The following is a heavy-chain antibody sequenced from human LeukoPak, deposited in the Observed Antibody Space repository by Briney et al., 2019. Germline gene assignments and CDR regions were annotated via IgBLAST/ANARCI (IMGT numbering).Heavy chain of an antibody. J-gene: IGHJ4*02. CDR3: VREWELSFRYFDY. V-gene: IGHV1-2*02. CDR2: INPNSGGT. Sequence: ASVKVSCKASGYTFTGYYMHWVRQAPGQGLEWMGWINPNSGGTNYAQKFQGRVTMTRDTSISTAYMELSRLRSDDTAVYYCVREWELSFRYFDYWGQETLVTVSS. CDR1: GYTFTGYY. D-gene: IGHD1-26*01.